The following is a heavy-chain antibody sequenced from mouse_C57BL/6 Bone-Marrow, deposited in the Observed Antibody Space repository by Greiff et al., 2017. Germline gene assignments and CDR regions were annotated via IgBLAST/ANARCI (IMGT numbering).Heavy chain of an antibody. Sequence: EVKLVESGGDLVKPGGSLKLSCAASGFTFSSYGMSWVRQTPDKRLEWVATISSGGSYTYYPDSVKGRFTISRDNAKNTLYLQMSSLMSEVTAMYYCARHGYFDVWGTGTTVTVSS. V-gene: IGHV5-6*02. J-gene: IGHJ1*03. CDR2: ISSGGSYT. CDR3: ARHGYFDV. CDR1: GFTFSSYG.